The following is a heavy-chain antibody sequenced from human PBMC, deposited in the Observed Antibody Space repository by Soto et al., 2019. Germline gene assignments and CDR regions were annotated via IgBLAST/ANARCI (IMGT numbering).Heavy chain of an antibody. J-gene: IGHJ4*02. CDR3: ARDAYADGGEDY. CDR1: GYTFSIYV. D-gene: IGHD4-17*01. CDR2: IRTKDGRT. Sequence: QVQLVQSGTEVKKPGASVKVTCKVSGYTFSIYVITWVRQAPGQGLEWMGWIRTKDGRTQSAQHFQSRVTMTTDSSTSTVYLELRSLRSDDTATYYCARDAYADGGEDYWGQGTLVVVS. V-gene: IGHV1-18*01.